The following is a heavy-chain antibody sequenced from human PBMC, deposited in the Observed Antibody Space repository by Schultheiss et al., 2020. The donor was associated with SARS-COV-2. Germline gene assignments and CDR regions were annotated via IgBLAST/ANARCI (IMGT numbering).Heavy chain of an antibody. V-gene: IGHV2-5*01. CDR3: ARMERHYYDSSGYYYVYYYYYGMDV. Sequence: SGPTLVKPTQTLTLTCTFSGFSLSTSGVGVGWIRQPPGKALEWLALIYWNDDKRYSPSLKSRLTITKDTSKNQVVLTMTNMDPVDTATYYCARMERHYYDSSGYYYVYYYYYGMDVWGQGTTVTVSS. D-gene: IGHD3-22*01. CDR1: GFSLSTSGVG. J-gene: IGHJ6*02. CDR2: IYWNDDK.